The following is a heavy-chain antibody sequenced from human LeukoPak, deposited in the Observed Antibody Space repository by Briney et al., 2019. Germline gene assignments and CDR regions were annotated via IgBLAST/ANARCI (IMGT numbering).Heavy chain of an antibody. CDR3: ARDLTERKYYIAF. Sequence: PGGSLRLSFVPSGFTSSIFSIHWVRQAPGEGLEWMAYIGYSGTDTYYADSVKGRFTISRDNSKNTVHLQVNSLRAADTALYSCARDLTERKYYIAFWGQGTLVTVSS. J-gene: IGHJ4*02. V-gene: IGHV3-30*02. CDR2: IGYSGTDT. D-gene: IGHD2-8*02. CDR1: GFTSSIFS.